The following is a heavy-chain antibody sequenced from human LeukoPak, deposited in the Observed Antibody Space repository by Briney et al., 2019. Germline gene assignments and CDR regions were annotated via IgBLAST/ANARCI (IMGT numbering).Heavy chain of an antibody. Sequence: GGSLTLSCAASGFTFSDYYMSSIRQAPGKGLEWVSYISSSGSTANYADSVRGRVTISRDNAKNSLYVQVDSLRAEDTAVYYCARGQLCLDNCGQGTLVTVSS. D-gene: IGHD2-2*01. CDR2: ISSSGSTA. J-gene: IGHJ4*02. V-gene: IGHV3-11*01. CDR3: ARGQLCLDN. CDR1: GFTFSDYY.